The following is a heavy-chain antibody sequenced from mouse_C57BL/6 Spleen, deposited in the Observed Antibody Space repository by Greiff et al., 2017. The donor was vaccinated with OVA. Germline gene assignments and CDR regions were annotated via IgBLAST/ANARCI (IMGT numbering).Heavy chain of an antibody. CDR2: IYPGGGYT. D-gene: IGHD2-1*01. Sequence: VQLQESGAELVRPGTSVKMSCKASGYTFTNYWIGWAKQRPGHGLEWIGDIYPGGGYTNYNEKFKGKATLTADKSSSTAYMQFSSLTSEDSAIDYCARSRGNPFYFDYWGQGTTLTVSS. V-gene: IGHV1-63*01. CDR1: GYTFTNYW. CDR3: ARSRGNPFYFDY. J-gene: IGHJ2*01.